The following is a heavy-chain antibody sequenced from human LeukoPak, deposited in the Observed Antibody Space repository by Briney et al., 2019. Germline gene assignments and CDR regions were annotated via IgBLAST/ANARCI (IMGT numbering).Heavy chain of an antibody. D-gene: IGHD4-23*01. CDR2: IIPIFGTA. CDR1: GGTFSSYA. J-gene: IGHJ4*02. CDR3: ARDSNPRTTVVSSYYFDY. V-gene: IGHV1-69*05. Sequence: ASVKVSCKASGGTFSSYAISWVRQAPGQGLEWMGGIIPIFGTANYAQKFQGRVTMTRDMSTSTVYMELSSLRSEDTAVYYCARDSNPRTTVVSSYYFDYWGQGTLVTVSS.